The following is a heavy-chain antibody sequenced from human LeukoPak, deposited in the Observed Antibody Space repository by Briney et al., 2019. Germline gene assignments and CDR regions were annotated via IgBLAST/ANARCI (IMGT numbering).Heavy chain of an antibody. V-gene: IGHV4-34*01. J-gene: IGHJ4*02. D-gene: IGHD3-22*01. CDR1: GGSFSGYY. CDR2: INHSGST. Sequence: SETLSFTCAVYGGSFSGYYWSWIRRPPGKGLEWIGEINHSGSTNYNPSLKSRVTISVDTSKNQSSLKLSSVTAADTAVYYCARGPYYDSPPSGDYWGQGTLVTVSS. CDR3: ARGPYYDSPPSGDY.